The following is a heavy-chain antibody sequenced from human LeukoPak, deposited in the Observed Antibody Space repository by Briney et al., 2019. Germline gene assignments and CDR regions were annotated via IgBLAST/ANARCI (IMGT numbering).Heavy chain of an antibody. CDR1: GGSISGTTYY. CDR2: IYYSGTT. CDR3: ARQARGSYPEFDH. V-gene: IGHV4-39*01. J-gene: IGHJ4*02. D-gene: IGHD1-26*01. Sequence: SETLFLTCTVSGGSISGTTYYWDWIRQPPGKGLEWIGAIYYSGTTYYNPSLKGRVTISVDTSKNHFSLKLSSVTAADTAVYYCARQARGSYPEFDHWGQGTLVTVSS.